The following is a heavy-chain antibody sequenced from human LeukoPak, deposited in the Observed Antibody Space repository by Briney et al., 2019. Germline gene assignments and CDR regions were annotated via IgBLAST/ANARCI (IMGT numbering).Heavy chain of an antibody. CDR1: GGSFSGYY. Sequence: KPSETLSLTCAVYGGSFSGYYWSWIRQPPGKGLEWIGEINHSGSTNYNPSLKSRVTISVDTSKNQFSLKLSSVTAADTAVYYCARRVALRTGNFYYYYYMDVWGKGTTVTVSS. CDR2: INHSGST. J-gene: IGHJ6*03. D-gene: IGHD1-1*01. V-gene: IGHV4-34*01. CDR3: ARRVALRTGNFYYYYYMDV.